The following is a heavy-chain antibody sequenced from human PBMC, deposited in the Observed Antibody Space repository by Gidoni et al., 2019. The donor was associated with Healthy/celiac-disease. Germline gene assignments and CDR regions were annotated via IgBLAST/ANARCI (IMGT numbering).Heavy chain of an antibody. CDR3: AKVFVAGTFDY. CDR1: GFTFDDYA. D-gene: IGHD6-19*01. CDR2: ISWNSGSI. V-gene: IGHV3-9*01. Sequence: EVQLVESGGGLVQPGRSLRLSCAASGFTFDDYAMHWVRQAPGKGLEWVSCISWNSGSIGYADSVKGRFTISRDNAKNSLYLQMNSLRAEDTALYYCAKVFVAGTFDYWGQGTLVTVSS. J-gene: IGHJ4*02.